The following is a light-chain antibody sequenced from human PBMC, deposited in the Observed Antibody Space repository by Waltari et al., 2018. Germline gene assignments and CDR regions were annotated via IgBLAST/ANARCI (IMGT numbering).Light chain of an antibody. CDR1: RGHSSNI. CDR3: QTGGHGTWV. J-gene: IGLJ3*02. Sequence: QLVLTQSPSASASLGASVKLTCTLDRGHSSNIIAWLQPQPEKGPRYLMKVNSDGSHSKGDEIPDRFSGSSSGAERYLTISSLQSEDEADYYCQTGGHGTWVFGGGTKLTVL. V-gene: IGLV4-69*01. CDR2: VNSDGSH.